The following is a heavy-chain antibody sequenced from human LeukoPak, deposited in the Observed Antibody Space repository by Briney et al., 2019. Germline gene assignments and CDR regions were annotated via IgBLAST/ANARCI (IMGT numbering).Heavy chain of an antibody. Sequence: GGSLRLSCAASGFTFSSHWMSWVCQAPGKGLEWVANIKQDGSEKYYVDSVKGRFTISRDNAKNSLYLQMNSLRAEDTAVYYCAREATDYDILTGYYWNWFDPWGQGTLVTASS. CDR2: IKQDGSEK. D-gene: IGHD3-9*01. CDR3: AREATDYDILTGYYWNWFDP. J-gene: IGHJ5*02. CDR1: GFTFSSHW. V-gene: IGHV3-7*01.